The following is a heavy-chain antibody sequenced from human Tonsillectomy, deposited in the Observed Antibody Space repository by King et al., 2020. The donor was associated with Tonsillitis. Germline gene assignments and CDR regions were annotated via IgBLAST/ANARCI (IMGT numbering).Heavy chain of an antibody. CDR1: GYSFTSYW. CDR2: IYPGDSDT. Sequence: VQLVESGAEVKKPGESLKISCKGSGYSFTSYWIGWVRQMPGKGLEWMGIIYPGDSDTRYSPSFQGQVTISADKSISTAYLQWSSLKASDTAIYYCARHMVSTIRDPHFDYWGQGTLVTVSS. V-gene: IGHV5-51*01. J-gene: IGHJ4*02. D-gene: IGHD5/OR15-5a*01. CDR3: ARHMVSTIRDPHFDY.